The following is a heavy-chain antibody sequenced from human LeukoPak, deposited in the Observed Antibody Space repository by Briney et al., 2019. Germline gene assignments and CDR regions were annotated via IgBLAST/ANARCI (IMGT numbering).Heavy chain of an antibody. D-gene: IGHD3-10*01. CDR1: GFTFSDYY. CDR3: ARVVSYCYYYMDV. V-gene: IGHV3-11*04. CDR2: ISSSGSTI. Sequence: MAGGSLRLSCAASGFTFSDYYMSWIRQAPGKGLEWVSYISSSGSTIYYADSVKGRFTISRDNAKNSLYLQMNSLRAEDTAVYYCARVVSYCYYYMDVWGKGTTVTVSS. J-gene: IGHJ6*03.